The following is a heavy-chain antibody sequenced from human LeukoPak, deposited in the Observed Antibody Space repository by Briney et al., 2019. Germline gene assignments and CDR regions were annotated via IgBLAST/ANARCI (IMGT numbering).Heavy chain of an antibody. CDR2: ITSSSGTT. D-gene: IGHD2-15*01. V-gene: IGHV3-48*01. Sequence: GGSLRLSCAASGFIFSDYSLNWVRQAPGKGLEWVSYITSSSGTTYYADSVKGRFTISRDNAKNSLSLQMNSLRAEDTAVYYCARGYCSGGSCLSDYWGQGTLVTVSS. J-gene: IGHJ4*02. CDR1: GFIFSDYS. CDR3: ARGYCSGGSCLSDY.